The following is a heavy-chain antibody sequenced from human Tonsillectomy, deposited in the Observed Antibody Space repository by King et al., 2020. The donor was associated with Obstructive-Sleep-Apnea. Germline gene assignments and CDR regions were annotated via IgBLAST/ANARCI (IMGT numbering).Heavy chain of an antibody. D-gene: IGHD6-13*01. V-gene: IGHV4-59*12. CDR3: AREGYSSSWYYFDY. J-gene: IGHJ4*02. CDR1: GGSISSYY. Sequence: QLQESGPGLVKPSETLSLTCSVSGGSISSYYWSCIRQPPGKGLEWIGYIYYSGSTNYNPSLKSRVTISVDTSKNQLSLKLSSVTAADTAVYYCAREGYSSSWYYFDYWGQGTLVTVSS. CDR2: IYYSGST.